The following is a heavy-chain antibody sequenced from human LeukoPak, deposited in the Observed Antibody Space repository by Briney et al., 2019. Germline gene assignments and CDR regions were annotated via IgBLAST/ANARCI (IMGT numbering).Heavy chain of an antibody. CDR1: EFTFSDYY. CDR3: ARKGGYSSGWYVY. J-gene: IGHJ4*02. CDR2: ISSSGSTI. D-gene: IGHD6-19*01. Sequence: GGSLRLSCAASEFTFSDYYMTWIRQAPGKRLEWVSYISSSGSTIYYADSVKGRFTVSRDNAKKSLYLQMNSLRAEDTAVYYCARKGGYSSGWYVYWGQGTLVTVSS. V-gene: IGHV3-11*04.